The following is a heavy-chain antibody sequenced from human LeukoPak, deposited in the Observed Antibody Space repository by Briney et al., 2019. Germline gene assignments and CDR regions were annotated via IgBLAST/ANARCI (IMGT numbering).Heavy chain of an antibody. CDR2: ILYDGNNK. D-gene: IGHD2-2*01. V-gene: IGHV3-30-3*01. CDR1: GFTFDIYT. Sequence: PGGSLRLSCAASGFTFDIYTMHWVRQAPGKGLEWVAVILYDGNNKYYADSVKGRFTISRDNAKNSLYLQMNSLRAEDTAVYYCARDQGYCSSTSCYEVRYFDYWGQGTLVTVSS. J-gene: IGHJ4*02. CDR3: ARDQGYCSSTSCYEVRYFDY.